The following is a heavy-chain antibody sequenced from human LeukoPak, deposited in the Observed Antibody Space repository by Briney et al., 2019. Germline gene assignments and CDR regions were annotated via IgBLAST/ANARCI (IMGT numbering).Heavy chain of an antibody. J-gene: IGHJ4*02. D-gene: IGHD4-17*01. V-gene: IGHV3-66*01. CDR2: IYSGGNT. CDR1: GFTVSSNY. CDR3: ARVNGDYSWYSFDC. Sequence: GGSLRLSCAASGFTVSSNYMSWVRQAPGKGLEWVSVIYSGGNTYYADSVKGRFTISRDNSKNTLYLQMNSLRAEDTAVYYCARVNGDYSWYSFDCWGQGTLVTVSS.